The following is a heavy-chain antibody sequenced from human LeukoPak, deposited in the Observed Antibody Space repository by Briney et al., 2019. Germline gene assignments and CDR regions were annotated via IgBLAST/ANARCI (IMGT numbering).Heavy chain of an antibody. Sequence: GGSLRLSCAASGFTFSSYWMGWVRQAPGKGLEWVANIKQDGSEKYYVDSVKGRFTISRDNAKNSLYPQMNSLRAEDTAVYYCARCVVAGVYYYYYMDVWGKGTTVTVSS. D-gene: IGHD6-19*01. CDR3: ARCVVAGVYYYYYMDV. CDR2: IKQDGSEK. CDR1: GFTFSSYW. J-gene: IGHJ6*03. V-gene: IGHV3-7*01.